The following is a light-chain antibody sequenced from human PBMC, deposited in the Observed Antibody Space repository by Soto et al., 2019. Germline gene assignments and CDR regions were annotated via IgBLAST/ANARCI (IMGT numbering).Light chain of an antibody. Sequence: EIVMTQSPATLSVSPGERATLSCRASQSIRTDLAWYQQKPGQAPSLLIFSASTRATGIPARFSGSGSGTEFTLTISSLQSEDFAVYYCQQYSNWPPITFGQGTRLEIK. CDR1: QSIRTD. CDR2: SAS. J-gene: IGKJ5*01. CDR3: QQYSNWPPIT. V-gene: IGKV3-15*01.